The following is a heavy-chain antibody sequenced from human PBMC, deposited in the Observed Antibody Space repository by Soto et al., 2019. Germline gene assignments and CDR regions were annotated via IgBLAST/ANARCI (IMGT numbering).Heavy chain of an antibody. CDR1: GYTLTNFY. Sequence: ASVKVSCKASGYTLTNFYIHWVRQAPGQGLEWMGIINPNGGSTNYAHNFQGRVTITRDTSTSTVYMDLSSLRAEDTAVYYCARDGIGGTAFRGFLDYWGQGTLVTVSS. J-gene: IGHJ4*02. CDR3: ARDGIGGTAFRGFLDY. V-gene: IGHV1-46*01. D-gene: IGHD1-7*01. CDR2: INPNGGST.